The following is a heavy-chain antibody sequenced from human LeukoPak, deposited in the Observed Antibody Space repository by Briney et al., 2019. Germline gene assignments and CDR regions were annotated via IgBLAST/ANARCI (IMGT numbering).Heavy chain of an antibody. CDR2: INWNGGTT. V-gene: IGHV3-20*04. CDR3: ARGGPAAGRFHY. J-gene: IGHJ4*02. CDR1: GFTFGDYG. D-gene: IGHD6-13*01. Sequence: PGGSLRLSCAASGFTFGDYGMSWLRHGPGKGLEWVSGINWNGGTTSYPDSLKGRFTISRDNARNHLYLQMNRLRAEDTAVYYCARGGPAAGRFHYWGQGTLVTVSS.